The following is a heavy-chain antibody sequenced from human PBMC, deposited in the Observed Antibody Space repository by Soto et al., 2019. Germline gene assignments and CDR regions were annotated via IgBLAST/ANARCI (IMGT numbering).Heavy chain of an antibody. J-gene: IGHJ6*03. D-gene: IGHD4-17*01. CDR3: AKESTVTTSFDWDEGGYYYYYMDV. V-gene: IGHV3-23*01. Sequence: GGSLRLSCAASGFTFSSYAMSWVRQAPGKGLEWVSAISGSGGSTYYADSGKGRFTISRDNSKTTLYLQMNSLRAEDTAVYYCAKESTVTTSFDWDEGGYYYYYMDVWGKGTTVTVSS. CDR2: ISGSGGST. CDR1: GFTFSSYA.